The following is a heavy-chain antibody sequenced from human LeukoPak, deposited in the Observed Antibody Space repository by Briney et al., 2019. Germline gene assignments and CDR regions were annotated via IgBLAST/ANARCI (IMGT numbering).Heavy chain of an antibody. CDR2: IYYSGSA. D-gene: IGHD3-22*01. CDR3: ARSDYKYYYDSSGYSYAFDI. V-gene: IGHV4-59*12. Sequence: KPSETLSLTCTVSGGSISSYYWSWIRQPPGKGLEWIGSIYYSGSAYYNPSLKSRVTLSLDTSKNQFSLKLSSVTAADTAVYYCARSDYKYYYDSSGYSYAFDIWGQGTMVTVSS. CDR1: GGSISSYY. J-gene: IGHJ3*02.